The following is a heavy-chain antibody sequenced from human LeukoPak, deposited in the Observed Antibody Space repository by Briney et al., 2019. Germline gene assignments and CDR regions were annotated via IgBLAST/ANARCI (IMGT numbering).Heavy chain of an antibody. CDR2: IIPIFGTA. Sequence: GSSVKVSCKASGGTFSSYAISWVRQAPGQGLEWMGRIIPIFGTANYAQKFQGRVTITTDESTSTAYMELSSLRSEGTAVYYCAVVYYYYYYMDVWGKGTTVTVSS. V-gene: IGHV1-69*05. J-gene: IGHJ6*03. CDR1: GGTFSSYA. CDR3: AVVYYYYYYMDV.